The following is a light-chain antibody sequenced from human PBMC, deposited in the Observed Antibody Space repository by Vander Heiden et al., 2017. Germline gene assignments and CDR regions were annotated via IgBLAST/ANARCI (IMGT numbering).Light chain of an antibody. J-gene: IGLJ2*01. CDR3: QSYESSVGASRV. V-gene: IGLV1-40*01. Sequence: VSVAPGQSVTISCSGSSSKIGEGYDVHWYQQLPGTAPKLLIYGDSNRPSGVPDRLAGANPGCAVSMANTGLQARDEGDYICQSYESSVGASRVFGGGTKLTVL. CDR1: SSKIGEGYD. CDR2: GDS.